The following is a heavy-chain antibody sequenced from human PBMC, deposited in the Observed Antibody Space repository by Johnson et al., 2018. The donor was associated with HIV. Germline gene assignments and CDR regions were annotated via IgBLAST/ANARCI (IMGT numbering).Heavy chain of an antibody. CDR3: ARDRAPVDSSTSSPSDAFDI. CDR2: IYSGGST. J-gene: IGHJ3*02. Sequence: VQLVESGGGLVQPGGSLRLSCAASGFTVSNIYMSWVRQAPGKGLEWVSVIYSGGSTDYADSVKGRFTIFRDNSKNTLYLQINSLTTEDTAVYYCARDRAPVDSSTSSPSDAFDIWGQGTMVTVSS. D-gene: IGHD6-6*01. CDR1: GFTVSNIY. V-gene: IGHV3-66*01.